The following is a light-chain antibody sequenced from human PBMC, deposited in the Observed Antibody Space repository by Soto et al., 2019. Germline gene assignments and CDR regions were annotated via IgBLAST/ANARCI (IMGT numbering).Light chain of an antibody. V-gene: IGKV4-1*01. CDR1: QSVLYTSNSRNY. CDR2: WSS. Sequence: DIVMTQSPDSLAVSLGERATIDCKSSQSVLYTSNSRNYLAWYQQRPGQPPKLLIYWSSTRESGVPDRFSGSGSGTHFTLTIGSLQAEDGAVYYCQQYYNTPTTFGQGTKLEIK. CDR3: QQYYNTPTT. J-gene: IGKJ2*01.